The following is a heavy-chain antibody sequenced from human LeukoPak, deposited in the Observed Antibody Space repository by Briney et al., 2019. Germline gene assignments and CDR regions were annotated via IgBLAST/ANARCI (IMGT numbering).Heavy chain of an antibody. V-gene: IGHV1-18*01. J-gene: IGHJ4*02. D-gene: IGHD3-10*01. Sequence: ASVKVSCKASGYTFTSYGISWVRQAPGQGLEWMGWISAYNGNTNYAQKLQGGVTMTTDTSTSTAYMELRSLRSDDTAVYYCARGLLWFGELLADFDYWGQGTLVTVSS. CDR3: ARGLLWFGELLADFDY. CDR1: GYTFTSYG. CDR2: ISAYNGNT.